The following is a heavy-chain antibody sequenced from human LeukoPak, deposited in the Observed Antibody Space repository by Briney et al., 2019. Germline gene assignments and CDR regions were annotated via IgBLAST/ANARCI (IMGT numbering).Heavy chain of an antibody. J-gene: IGHJ3*02. V-gene: IGHV1-8*01. CDR2: MNPNSGNT. CDR1: GYTFTSYD. CDR3: ARAWYYYDSSDYLLDAFDI. Sequence: ASVKVSCKASGYTFTSYDINWVRQAIGQGLEWMGWMNPNSGNTGYAQKFQGRVTMSRNTSISTAYMELSSLRSEDTAVYYCARAWYYYDSSDYLLDAFDIWGPGTMVTVSS. D-gene: IGHD3-22*01.